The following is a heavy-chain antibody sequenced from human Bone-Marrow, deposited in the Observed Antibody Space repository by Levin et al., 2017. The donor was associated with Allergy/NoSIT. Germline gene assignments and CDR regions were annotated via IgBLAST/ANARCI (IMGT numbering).Heavy chain of an antibody. V-gene: IGHV3-7*04. CDR1: GFTSRNYW. CDR2: INQDGSQI. Sequence: PSETLSLTCEASGFTSRNYWMRWVRQAPGKGLECVANINQDGSQINYVDSVKGRFTISRDNAKNSLYLQMNSLAVEDTAVYYCGGAWFGGQGTLVTVSS. CDR3: GGAWF. D-gene: IGHD3-10*01. J-gene: IGHJ4*02.